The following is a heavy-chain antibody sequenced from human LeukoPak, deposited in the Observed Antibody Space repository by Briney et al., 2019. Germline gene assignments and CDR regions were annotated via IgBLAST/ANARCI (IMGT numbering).Heavy chain of an antibody. V-gene: IGHV3-48*01. CDR1: GFIFSSYS. J-gene: IGHJ6*02. D-gene: IGHD5-18*01. CDR2: ISSSSSTI. CDR3: AREDTAMAYGMDA. Sequence: GWSLTLSWAAAGFIFSSYSMKWVRQPPGKVMGWVSYISSSSSTIYYADSVKGRFTISRDNAKTSLYLQMNSLRAEDTAVYYCAREDTAMAYGMDAWGQGTTVTVSS.